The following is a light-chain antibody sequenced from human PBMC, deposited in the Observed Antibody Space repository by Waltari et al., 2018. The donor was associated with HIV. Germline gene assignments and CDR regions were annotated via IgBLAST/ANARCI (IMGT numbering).Light chain of an antibody. J-gene: IGKJ4*01. Sequence: IQMTQSPSSVSVSVGDRVPITCRANQDINNWLAWYQQKPGKAPKLLIYAAFNLQSGVPSRFSGSRSGPDFTLTITSLQPEDFATYYCQQANSFPPTFGGGTKVDI. CDR3: QQANSFPPT. CDR1: QDINNW. CDR2: AAF. V-gene: IGKV1-12*01.